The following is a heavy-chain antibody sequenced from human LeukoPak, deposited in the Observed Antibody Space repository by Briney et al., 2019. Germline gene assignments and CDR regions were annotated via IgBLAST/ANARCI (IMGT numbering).Heavy chain of an antibody. J-gene: IGHJ4*02. CDR1: GGSFSGYY. Sequence: PSETLSLTCAVYGGSFSGYYWSWIRQPPGKGLEWIGEINHSGSTNYNPSLKSRVTISVDTSKNQFSLKLSSVTAADTAVYYCARPKYYCDSSGYSPFDYWGQGTLVTVSS. CDR3: ARPKYYCDSSGYSPFDY. CDR2: INHSGST. D-gene: IGHD3-22*01. V-gene: IGHV4-34*01.